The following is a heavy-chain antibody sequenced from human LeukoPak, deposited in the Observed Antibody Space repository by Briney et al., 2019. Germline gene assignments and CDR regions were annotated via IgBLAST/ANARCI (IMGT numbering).Heavy chain of an antibody. V-gene: IGHV1-2*04. CDR2: INPNSGGT. D-gene: IGHD2-15*01. Sequence: GASVKVSCKASGYTFTGYYMHWVRQAPGQGLEWMGWINPNSGGTNYAQKFQGWVTMTRDTSISTAYMELSRLRSDDTAVYYCARGEVVVAATPTPLDYWGQGTLVTVSS. CDR3: ARGEVVVAATPTPLDY. CDR1: GYTFTGYY. J-gene: IGHJ4*02.